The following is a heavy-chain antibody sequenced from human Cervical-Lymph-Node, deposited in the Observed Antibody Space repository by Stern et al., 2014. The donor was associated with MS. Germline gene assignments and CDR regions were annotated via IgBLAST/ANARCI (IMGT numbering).Heavy chain of an antibody. Sequence: EDQLVESGGGLVKPGGSLRVSCAASGFNFSSFAMNWVRQAPGKGLEWVSSISSTSTYIYYADSVKGRFTVSRDNAKNSLFLQMTSLRAEDTAVYYCASSIVVVPAAENKGFDPWGQGTLVTVSS. V-gene: IGHV3-21*01. CDR1: GFNFSSFA. CDR2: ISSTSTYI. J-gene: IGHJ5*02. D-gene: IGHD2-2*01. CDR3: ASSIVVVPAAENKGFDP.